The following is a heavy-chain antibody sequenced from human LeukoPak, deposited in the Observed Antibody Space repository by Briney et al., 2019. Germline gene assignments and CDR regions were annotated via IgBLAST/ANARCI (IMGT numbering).Heavy chain of an antibody. Sequence: SETLSLTCTVSGGSISSYYWGWIRQLPGKGLEWIGYIYYSGRTYYNPSLKSRLTISIDTSKNQFSLNLKSVTAADTAVYYCARTCHGSGSYYGRWGQGTLVTVSS. J-gene: IGHJ4*02. V-gene: IGHV4-59*06. D-gene: IGHD3-10*01. CDR2: IYYSGRT. CDR3: ARTCHGSGSYYGR. CDR1: GGSISSYY.